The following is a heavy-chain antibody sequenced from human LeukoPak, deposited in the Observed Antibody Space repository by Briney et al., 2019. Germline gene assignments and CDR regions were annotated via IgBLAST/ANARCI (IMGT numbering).Heavy chain of an antibody. D-gene: IGHD1-14*01. CDR2: ISGTGGSA. Sequence: GGSLRLSCAASGFTFGSFAMSWVRQAPGKGLEWASTISGTGGSAYYADSVKDRFTISRDNSKNALYLQMTSLRPEDSAVYYCVSPVFINYWGQGTLVTVSS. CDR3: VSPVFINY. CDR1: GFTFGSFA. J-gene: IGHJ4*01. V-gene: IGHV3-23*01.